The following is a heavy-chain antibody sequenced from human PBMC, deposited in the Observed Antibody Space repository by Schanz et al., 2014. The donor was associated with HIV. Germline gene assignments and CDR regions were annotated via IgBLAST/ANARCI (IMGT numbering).Heavy chain of an antibody. V-gene: IGHV3-33*08. Sequence: VQLVESGGGLVKPGGSLRLSCAASGFTFSNAWMSWVRQAPGRGLEWVAVIWYDGSNECYADSVKGRFTISRDNSKNTLYLQMNSLRAEDTAVYYCARVALAVDGADYGMDVWGQGTMVTVSS. D-gene: IGHD2-15*01. J-gene: IGHJ6*02. CDR3: ARVALAVDGADYGMDV. CDR1: GFTFSNAW. CDR2: IWYDGSNE.